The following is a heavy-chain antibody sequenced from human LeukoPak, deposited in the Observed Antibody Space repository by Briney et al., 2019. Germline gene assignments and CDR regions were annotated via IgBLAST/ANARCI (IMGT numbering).Heavy chain of an antibody. CDR3: ARDPNTIHAFDI. V-gene: IGHV4-30-4*07. CDR2: IYYSGST. Sequence: SETLSLTCAVSGGSISSGGYSWSWIRQPPGKGLEWIGYIYYSGSTYYNPSLKSRVTISVDTSKNQFSLKLSSVTAADTAVYYCARDPNTIHAFDIWGQGTMVTVSS. J-gene: IGHJ3*02. CDR1: GGSISSGGYS. D-gene: IGHD2-2*01.